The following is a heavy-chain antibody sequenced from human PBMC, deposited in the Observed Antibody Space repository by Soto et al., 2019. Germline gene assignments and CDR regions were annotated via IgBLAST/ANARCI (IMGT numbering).Heavy chain of an antibody. V-gene: IGHV4-61*05. CDR3: ARTRDVLRYFDWLSPGWYFDL. D-gene: IGHD3-9*01. CDR1: GGSISSNSYY. Sequence: PSETLSLTCTVSGGSISSNSYYWSWIRQPPGKGLEWIGYIYYSGSTNYNPSLKSRVTISVDTSKNQFSLKLSSVTAADTAVYYCARTRDVLRYFDWLSPGWYFDLWGRGTLVTVSS. CDR2: IYYSGST. J-gene: IGHJ2*01.